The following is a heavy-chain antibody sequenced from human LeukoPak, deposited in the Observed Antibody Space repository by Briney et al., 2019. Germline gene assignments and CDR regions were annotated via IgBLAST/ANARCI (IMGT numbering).Heavy chain of an antibody. Sequence: GASVKVSCTASGYTFTSYDINWVRHATGQGLEWMGWMNPNSGNTGYEQKFQGRVTMTRNTSISTAYMELSSLRSEDTAVYYCARGEAAAGLYYYYGMDVWGQGTTVTVSS. CDR2: MNPNSGNT. V-gene: IGHV1-8*01. J-gene: IGHJ6*02. CDR3: ARGEAAAGLYYYYGMDV. CDR1: GYTFTSYD. D-gene: IGHD6-13*01.